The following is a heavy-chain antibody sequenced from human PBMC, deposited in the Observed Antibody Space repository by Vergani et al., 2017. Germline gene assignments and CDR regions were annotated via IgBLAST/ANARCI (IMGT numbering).Heavy chain of an antibody. V-gene: IGHV3-23*01. Sequence: EVQLLESGGGLVQPGGSLRLSCAASGFTFSSYAMSWVRQAPGKGLEWVSAISGSGGSTYYADSVKGRFTISRDNSKNTLYLQMNSLRAEDTAVYYCARVLPPPPWYSSSWYERDYYYYGMDVWGQGTTVTVSS. J-gene: IGHJ6*02. CDR2: ISGSGGST. D-gene: IGHD6-13*01. CDR3: ARVLPPPPWYSSSWYERDYYYYGMDV. CDR1: GFTFSSYA.